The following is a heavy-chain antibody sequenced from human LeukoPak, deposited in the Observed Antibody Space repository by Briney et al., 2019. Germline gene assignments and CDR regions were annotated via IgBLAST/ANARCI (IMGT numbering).Heavy chain of an antibody. CDR3: ARVGYNYDLGNAFDI. CDR1: GFTFSTYA. Sequence: GGSLRLSCAASGFTFSTYAMTWVRQAPGKGLEWVSTIRGLGLSAYYADSVKGRFTISRDNSRNTLFLQMNSLRADDTAVYYCARVGYNYDLGNAFDIWGQGTVVTVSS. D-gene: IGHD1-20*01. J-gene: IGHJ3*02. V-gene: IGHV3-23*01. CDR2: IRGLGLSA.